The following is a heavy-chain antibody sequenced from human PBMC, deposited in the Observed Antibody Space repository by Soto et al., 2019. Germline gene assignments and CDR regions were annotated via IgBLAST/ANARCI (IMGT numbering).Heavy chain of an antibody. V-gene: IGHV6-1*01. J-gene: IGHJ5*02. D-gene: IGHD6-19*01. CDR2: TYYRSKWYN. Sequence: PSQTLSLTCAISGDSVSSNSAAWNWIRQSPSGGLEWLGRTYYRSKWYNDYAVSVKSRITINPDTSKNQFSLQLNSVTPEDTAVYYCASSRIAVAGSRLVLSWFDPWGQGTLVTVSS. CDR3: ASSRIAVAGSRLVLSWFDP. CDR1: GDSVSSNSAA.